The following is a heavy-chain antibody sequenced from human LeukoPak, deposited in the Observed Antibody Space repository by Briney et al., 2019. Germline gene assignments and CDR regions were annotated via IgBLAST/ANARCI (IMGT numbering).Heavy chain of an antibody. D-gene: IGHD5-12*01. J-gene: IGHJ3*02. CDR1: GFTFSSYS. CDR2: ISSSSSYI. CDR3: ARAGHSSFFDI. V-gene: IGHV3-21*01. Sequence: GGSMRLSCAASGFTFSSYSMNWVRHAQGKLLEWVSSISSSSSYIYYADSVKGRFTISRDNAKNTMYLQMNRLIAEDTAVYYCARAGHSSFFDIWGQGTMVTVSS.